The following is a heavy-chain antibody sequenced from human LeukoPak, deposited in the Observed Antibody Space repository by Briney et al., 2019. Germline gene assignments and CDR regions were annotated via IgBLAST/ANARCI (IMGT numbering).Heavy chain of an antibody. V-gene: IGHV4-61*02. Sequence: PSETLSLTCTVSGGSISSSSYYWGWIRQPAGKGLEWIGRIYTSGSTNYNPSLKSRVTMSVDTSKNQFSLKLSSVTAADTAVYYCARAVTSTVPEDAFDIWGQGTMVTVSS. CDR1: GGSISSSSYY. CDR3: ARAVTSTVPEDAFDI. D-gene: IGHD4-17*01. J-gene: IGHJ3*02. CDR2: IYTSGST.